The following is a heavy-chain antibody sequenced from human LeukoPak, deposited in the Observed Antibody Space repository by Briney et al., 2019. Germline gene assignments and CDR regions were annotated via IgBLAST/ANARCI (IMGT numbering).Heavy chain of an antibody. J-gene: IGHJ4*02. CDR2: INPNTGAT. CDR1: GYTFTGYY. CDR3: ARDASGGPRYYFDY. V-gene: IGHV1-2*02. Sequence: ASVKVSCKTSGYTFTGYYIHWLRQAPGQGLEWMGWINPNTGATKYARMFQGRVTMARDTSISTAYMELSGLRSDDTAVYYCARDASGGPRYYFDYWGQGTLVTVSS. D-gene: IGHD1-26*01.